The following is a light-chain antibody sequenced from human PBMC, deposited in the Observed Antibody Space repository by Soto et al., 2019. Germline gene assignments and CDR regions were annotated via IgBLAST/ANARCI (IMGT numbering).Light chain of an antibody. CDR3: QQYYGTPPT. V-gene: IGKV4-1*01. CDR2: WAS. Sequence: DIVMTQSPDSLAVSLGERATINCKSSQSVLYSSNNKNYLAWYQHKPGQPPKLLISWASTRESGVPDRFSGSGSGTDFTLTISSLQAEDVAVYYCQQYYGTPPTFGPGTKVDIK. J-gene: IGKJ3*01. CDR1: QSVLYSSNNKNY.